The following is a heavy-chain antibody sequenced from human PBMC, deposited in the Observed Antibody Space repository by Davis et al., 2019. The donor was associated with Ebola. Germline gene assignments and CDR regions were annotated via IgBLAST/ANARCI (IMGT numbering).Heavy chain of an antibody. Sequence: MPSETLSLTCAVSGGSISSSNWWSWVRQPPGKGLEWIGEIYHSGSTNYNPPLKSRVTISVDKSKNQFSLKLSSVTAADTAVYYCARVTTVTLMGFDYWGQGTLVTVSS. CDR2: IYHSGST. J-gene: IGHJ4*02. CDR1: GGSISSSNW. D-gene: IGHD4-17*01. CDR3: ARVTTVTLMGFDY. V-gene: IGHV4-4*02.